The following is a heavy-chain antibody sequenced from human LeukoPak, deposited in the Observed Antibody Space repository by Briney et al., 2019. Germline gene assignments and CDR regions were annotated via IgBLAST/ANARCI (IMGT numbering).Heavy chain of an antibody. D-gene: IGHD2-21*02. J-gene: IGHJ4*02. CDR1: GDSVSSNSAA. CDR2: TYYRSKWFY. CDR3: ARGPPYIVVVTAIGFFDY. V-gene: IGHV6-1*01. Sequence: SQTLSLTCVISGDSVSSNSAAWNWIRQSPSRGLEWLGRTYYRSKWFYDYAVSVKSRIIIDPDTSENHFSLRLNFVTPEDTAVYYCARGPPYIVVVTAIGFFDYWGQGTLVTVSS.